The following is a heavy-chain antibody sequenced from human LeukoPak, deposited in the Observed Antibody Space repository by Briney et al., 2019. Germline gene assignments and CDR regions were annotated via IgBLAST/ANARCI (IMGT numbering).Heavy chain of an antibody. J-gene: IGHJ5*02. Sequence: GGSLRLSWAASGFTFSSYSMNWVRQAPGKGLEWVSSISSSSSYIYYADSVKGRFTISRDNAKNSLYLQMNSLRAEDTAAYYCARGKLFWFGESGPWFDPWGQGTLVTVSS. V-gene: IGHV3-21*01. CDR3: ARGKLFWFGESGPWFDP. CDR2: ISSSSSYI. CDR1: GFTFSSYS. D-gene: IGHD3-10*01.